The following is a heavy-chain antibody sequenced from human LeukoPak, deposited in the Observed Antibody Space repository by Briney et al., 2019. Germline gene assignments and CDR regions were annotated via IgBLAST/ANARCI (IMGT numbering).Heavy chain of an antibody. CDR2: MNPNSGNT. V-gene: IGHV1-8*01. CDR3: ARTIRDTGYFDY. D-gene: IGHD1-14*01. CDR1: GYTFTSYD. J-gene: IGHJ4*02. Sequence: ASVKVSCKASGYTFTSYDISWVRQATGQGLEWMGWMNPNSGNTGYAQKFQGRVTMTRETSISTAYMELSSLRSEDTAVYYCARTIRDTGYFDYWGQGALVTVSS.